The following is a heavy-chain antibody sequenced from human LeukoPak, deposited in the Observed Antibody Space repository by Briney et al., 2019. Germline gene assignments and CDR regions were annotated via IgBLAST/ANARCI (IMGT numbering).Heavy chain of an antibody. CDR1: GGSIGSGTYY. V-gene: IGHV4-39*07. D-gene: IGHD3-10*01. CDR3: ARGYYGSGSYLFDY. Sequence: PSETLSLTCTVSGGSIGSGTYYWGWIRQSPGKGLEWIGSIYYSGSTNYNPSLKSRVTISVDTSKNQFSLKLSSVTAADTAVYYCARGYYGSGSYLFDYWGQGTLVTVSS. J-gene: IGHJ4*02. CDR2: IYYSGST.